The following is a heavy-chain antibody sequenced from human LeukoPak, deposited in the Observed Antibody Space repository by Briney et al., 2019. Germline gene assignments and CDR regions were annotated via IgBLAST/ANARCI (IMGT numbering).Heavy chain of an antibody. CDR3: ARLITTSGWCEDY. CDR2: ISGGGDST. CDR1: GFTFTTYA. J-gene: IGHJ4*02. D-gene: IGHD6-19*01. V-gene: IGHV3-23*01. Sequence: PGGTLRLSCAASGFTFTTYAMSWVRQAPGKGLECVSVISGGGDSTYYADSVKGRFTISRDNSKNILHLQMNSLRAEDTAVYFCARLITTSGWCEDYWGQGTLATVSS.